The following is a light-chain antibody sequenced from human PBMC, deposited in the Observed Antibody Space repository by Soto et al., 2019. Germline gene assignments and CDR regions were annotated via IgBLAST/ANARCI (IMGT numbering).Light chain of an antibody. CDR1: QSVSSD. CDR2: GAS. CDR3: QQYNDWFRYT. Sequence: EIVMTQSPATLSVSPGERATLTCTASQSVSSDLAWYQQKPGQAPRLLISGASIRANGIPARFRGSGSGTEFTLTISSLQSEDVALSFCQQYNDWFRYTFGQGTKLEIK. V-gene: IGKV3D-15*01. J-gene: IGKJ2*01.